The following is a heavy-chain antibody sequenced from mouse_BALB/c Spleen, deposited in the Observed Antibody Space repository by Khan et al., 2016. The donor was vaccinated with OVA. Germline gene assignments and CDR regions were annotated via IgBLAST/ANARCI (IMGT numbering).Heavy chain of an antibody. CDR2: INTYTGEA. CDR3: SRANGNYWFAY. V-gene: IGHV9-3-1*01. CDR1: GYTLTNYG. D-gene: IGHD2-1*01. Sequence: QIQLVQSGPELKKPGETVKISCKASGYTLTNYGMNWVKQAPGKGSKWMGWINTYTGEATYADDFKGRFAFSLETSASTAYLQINNLNNADTATYFCSRANGNYWFAYWGQGTLVTVSA. J-gene: IGHJ3*01.